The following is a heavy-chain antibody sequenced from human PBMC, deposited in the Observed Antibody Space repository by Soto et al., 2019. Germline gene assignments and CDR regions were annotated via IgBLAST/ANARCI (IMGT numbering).Heavy chain of an antibody. CDR1: GYTFTGYY. Sequence: QVQLVQSGAEVKKPGASVKVSCKASGYTFTGYYMHWVRQAPGQGLEWMGWINPNSGGTNYAQKFQGRVTMTRDTSISTAYMELSRLRSDDTAVYYCARFFVESGYYYYYGMDVWGQGTTVTVSS. D-gene: IGHD1-26*01. V-gene: IGHV1-2*02. CDR2: INPNSGGT. CDR3: ARFFVESGYYYYYGMDV. J-gene: IGHJ6*02.